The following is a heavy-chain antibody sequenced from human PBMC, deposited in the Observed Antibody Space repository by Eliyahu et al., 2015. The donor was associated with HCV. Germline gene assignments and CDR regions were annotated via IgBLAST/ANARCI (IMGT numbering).Heavy chain of an antibody. CDR3: ARDIGISTIPDL. Sequence: QVQLVQSGAEVKKPGASVKVSCRASGXXXFIDSNLPWVRQAPGQGLEWMGWMNPNNVETKYSQKFQGRVTMTRDTSTGTAFMELSSLTFDDTAVYFCARDIGISTIPDLWGQGTLVTVSS. J-gene: IGHJ4*02. CDR2: MNPNNVET. D-gene: IGHD5-24*01. V-gene: IGHV1-2*02. CDR1: GXXXFIDSN.